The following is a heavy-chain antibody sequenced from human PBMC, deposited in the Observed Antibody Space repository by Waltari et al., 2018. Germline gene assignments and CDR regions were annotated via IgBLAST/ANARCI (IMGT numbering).Heavy chain of an antibody. CDR1: GYSFTSYW. Sequence: EVQLVQSGAEVKKPGESLKISCKGSGYSFTSYWIGWVRQMPGKGLEWMGIIYPGDSDTRYSPSFQGQVTISADKSISTAYLQWSSLKASDTAMYYCATAYRYCSGGSCSFDIWGQGTMVIVSS. J-gene: IGHJ3*02. CDR3: ATAYRYCSGGSCSFDI. V-gene: IGHV5-51*01. CDR2: IYPGDSDT. D-gene: IGHD2-15*01.